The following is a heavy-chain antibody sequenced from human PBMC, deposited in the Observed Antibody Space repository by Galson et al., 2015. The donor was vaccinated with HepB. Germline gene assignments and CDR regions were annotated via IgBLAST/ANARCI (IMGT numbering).Heavy chain of an antibody. CDR2: IIPILGIA. D-gene: IGHD3-22*01. CDR1: GGTFSSYA. V-gene: IGHV1-69*04. J-gene: IGHJ6*02. Sequence: SVKVSCKASGGTFSSYAISWVRQAPGQGLEWMGRIIPILGIANYAQKFQGRVTITADKSTSTAYMELSSLRSEDTAVYYCARDLRYDSSGYSYYYGMDVWGQGTTVTVSS. CDR3: ARDLRYDSSGYSYYYGMDV.